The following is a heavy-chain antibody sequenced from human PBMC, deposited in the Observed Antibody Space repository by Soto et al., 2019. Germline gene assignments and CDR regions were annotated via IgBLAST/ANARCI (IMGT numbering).Heavy chain of an antibody. CDR3: ARYIVVVVAAPPRGAYGMDV. D-gene: IGHD2-15*01. CDR1: GGTFSSYA. Sequence: QVQLVQSGAEVKKPGSSVKVSCKASGGTFSSYAISWVRQAPGQGLEWMGGIIPIFGTANYAQKFQGRVTITADESTSTAYMGLSSLRSEDTAVYYCARYIVVVVAAPPRGAYGMDVWGQGTTVTVSS. J-gene: IGHJ6*02. CDR2: IIPIFGTA. V-gene: IGHV1-69*12.